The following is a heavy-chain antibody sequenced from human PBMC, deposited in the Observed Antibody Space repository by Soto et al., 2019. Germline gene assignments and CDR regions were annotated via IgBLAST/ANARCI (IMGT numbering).Heavy chain of an antibody. Sequence: ETLSLTCTASGTSISSSSYYWGWIRQPPGKGLEWIGSIYYSGSTYYNPSLKSRVTISVDTSKNQFSLKLSSVTAADTAVYYCASFPFLYDFWSGYLSNYYYMDVWGKGTTVTVSS. D-gene: IGHD3-3*01. V-gene: IGHV4-39*01. CDR1: GTSISSSSYY. CDR3: ASFPFLYDFWSGYLSNYYYMDV. J-gene: IGHJ6*03. CDR2: IYYSGST.